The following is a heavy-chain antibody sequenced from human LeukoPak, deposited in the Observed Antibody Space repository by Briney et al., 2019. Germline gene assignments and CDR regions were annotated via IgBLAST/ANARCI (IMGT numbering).Heavy chain of an antibody. CDR2: IYSGGYT. Sequence: GGSLRLSCAASGFTVTTNYMTWVRQAPGKGLEWVSIIYSGGYTDYADSVKGRFTISRDNSKNTLYLQMSSLRVEDTAVYYCGKAEAGTYYFDYWGQGTLVTVSS. D-gene: IGHD6-19*01. V-gene: IGHV3-66*01. J-gene: IGHJ4*02. CDR1: GFTVTTNY. CDR3: GKAEAGTYYFDY.